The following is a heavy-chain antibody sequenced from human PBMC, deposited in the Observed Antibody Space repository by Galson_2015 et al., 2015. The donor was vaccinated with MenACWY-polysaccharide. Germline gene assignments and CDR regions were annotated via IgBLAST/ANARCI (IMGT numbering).Heavy chain of an antibody. CDR3: AKATCGCTSCYGFDH. Sequence: SLRLSCAASGFTFSSYAISWVRQAPGQGLEWVSTISASGGTTHYADAVKGRFVISRDASKSTLYLQLNSLRAEDTATYYCAKATCGCTSCYGFDHWGQGTPVTVSS. CDR1: GFTFSSYA. D-gene: IGHD2-2*01. J-gene: IGHJ4*02. V-gene: IGHV3-23*01. CDR2: ISASGGTT.